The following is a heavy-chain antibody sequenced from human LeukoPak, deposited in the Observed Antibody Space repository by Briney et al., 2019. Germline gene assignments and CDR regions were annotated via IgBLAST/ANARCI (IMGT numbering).Heavy chain of an antibody. CDR1: GFALSGYV. CDR3: VRDTSYCSGGRCFATYSFDY. CDR2: ITPDGGTT. V-gene: IGHV3-64*01. Sequence: GGSLRLSCAASGFALSGYVMHWVRQAPGKGPESVSAITPDGGTTYYANSVKGRFTISRDNSKNTLYLQMSSLRPEDTAVYYCVRDTSYCSGGRCFATYSFDYWGQGTRVTVSS. J-gene: IGHJ4*02. D-gene: IGHD2-15*01.